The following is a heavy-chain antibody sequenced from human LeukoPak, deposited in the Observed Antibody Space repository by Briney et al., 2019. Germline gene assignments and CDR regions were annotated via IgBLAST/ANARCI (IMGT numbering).Heavy chain of an antibody. D-gene: IGHD5-24*01. V-gene: IGHV1-46*01. CDR3: ARIRDGYNDAYDI. J-gene: IGHJ3*02. CDR2: INPSGGST. Sequence: ASVKVSCKASGYTFTSYYMHWVRQAPGQGLEWMGIINPSGGSTSYAQKFQGRVTMTRDTSTSTIYMELSSLRSEDTAIYYCARIRDGYNDAYDIWGQGTVVTVPS. CDR1: GYTFTSYY.